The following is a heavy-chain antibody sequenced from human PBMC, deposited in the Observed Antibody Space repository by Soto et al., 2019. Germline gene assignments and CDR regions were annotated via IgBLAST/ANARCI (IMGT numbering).Heavy chain of an antibody. Sequence: SETLSLTCAVYGGSFSGYYWSWIRQPPGKGLEWIGEINHSGSTNYNPSLKSRVTISVDTSKNQFSLKLSSVTAADTAVYYCARGLRDGYRRQLYYYYYGMDVWGQGTTVTVSS. CDR2: INHSGST. CDR3: ARGLRDGYRRQLYYYYYGMDV. CDR1: GGSFSGYY. V-gene: IGHV4-34*01. D-gene: IGHD5-12*01. J-gene: IGHJ6*02.